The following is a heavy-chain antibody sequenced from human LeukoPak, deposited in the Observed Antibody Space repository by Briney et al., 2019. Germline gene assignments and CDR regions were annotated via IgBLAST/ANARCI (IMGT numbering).Heavy chain of an antibody. J-gene: IGHJ4*02. Sequence: PSETLSLTRTVSGGSISSYYWSWIRQPPGKGLEWIGYIYYSGSTNYNPSLESRLTISVDTSKNQFSLKLSSVTAADTAVYYCARGSGSSWTFDYWGQGTLVTVSS. CDR2: IYYSGST. V-gene: IGHV4-59*01. D-gene: IGHD6-13*01. CDR1: GGSISSYY. CDR3: ARGSGSSWTFDY.